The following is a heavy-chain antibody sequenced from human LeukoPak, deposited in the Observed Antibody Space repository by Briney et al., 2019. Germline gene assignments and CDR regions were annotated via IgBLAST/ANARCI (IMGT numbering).Heavy chain of an antibody. J-gene: IGHJ4*02. CDR2: ISGSGGST. Sequence: AGGSLRLSCAASGFTFNNYAMNWVRQAPGKGLEWVSAISGSGGSTYYADSVKGRFTISRDNSKNTLYLQMNSLRAEDTAVYYCAKDTGDYVFDYWGQGTLVTVSS. V-gene: IGHV3-23*01. CDR3: AKDTGDYVFDY. D-gene: IGHD4-17*01. CDR1: GFTFNNYA.